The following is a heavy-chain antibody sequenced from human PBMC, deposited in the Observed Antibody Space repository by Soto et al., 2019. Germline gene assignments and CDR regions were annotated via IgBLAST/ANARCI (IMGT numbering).Heavy chain of an antibody. J-gene: IGHJ4*02. Sequence: GGSLRLSCAASGFTFSSYGMHWVRQAPGKGLEWVAVISYDGSNKYYADSVKGRFTISRDNSKNTPYLQMNSLRAEDTAVYYSAKDRGGSSSWYPEDYWGQGTLVTVSS. D-gene: IGHD6-13*01. CDR2: ISYDGSNK. CDR3: AKDRGGSSSWYPEDY. V-gene: IGHV3-30*18. CDR1: GFTFSSYG.